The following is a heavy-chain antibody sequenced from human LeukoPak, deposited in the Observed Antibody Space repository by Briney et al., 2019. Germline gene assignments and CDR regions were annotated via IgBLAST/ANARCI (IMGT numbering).Heavy chain of an antibody. CDR3: AKELLDYRQWPEAFDI. J-gene: IGHJ3*02. CDR2: ISGSGGST. V-gene: IGHV3-23*01. CDR1: GFTFSSYA. D-gene: IGHD6-19*01. Sequence: GGSLRLSCAASGFTFSSYAMSWVRQAPGKGLEWVSDISGSGGSTYYADSVKGRFTISRDNSKNTLYLQMNSLRAEDTAVYYFAKELLDYRQWPEAFDIWGQGTMVTVSS.